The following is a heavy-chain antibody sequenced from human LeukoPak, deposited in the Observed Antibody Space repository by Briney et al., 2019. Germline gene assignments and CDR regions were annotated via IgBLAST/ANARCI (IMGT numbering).Heavy chain of an antibody. J-gene: IGHJ5*02. CDR2: IWYDGRNK. CDR1: GFTFSSCG. CDR3: VREGGAHRFDP. D-gene: IGHD3-16*01. Sequence: GRSLRLSCAASGFTFSSCGMHWVRQAPGKGLEWVAVIWYDGRNKYYADSVKGRFIISRDNSQNTLYLQMNSLRAEDTAVYHCVREGGAHRFDPWGQGTLVTVSS. V-gene: IGHV3-33*01.